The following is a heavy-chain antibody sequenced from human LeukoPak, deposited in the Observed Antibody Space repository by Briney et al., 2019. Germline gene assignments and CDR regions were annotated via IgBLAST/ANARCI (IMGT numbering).Heavy chain of an antibody. Sequence: QSGGSLRLSCAASGFTFSSYDMYWVRQAPGKGLECVASISRRSGASTYYAASVKGRFTISRENAKNSLYLQMNSLRAGDTAVYYCARGGSEDAFDIWGQGTMVTVSS. V-gene: IGHV3-48*01. D-gene: IGHD6-19*01. CDR1: GFTFSSYD. J-gene: IGHJ3*02. CDR2: ISRRSGAST. CDR3: ARGGSEDAFDI.